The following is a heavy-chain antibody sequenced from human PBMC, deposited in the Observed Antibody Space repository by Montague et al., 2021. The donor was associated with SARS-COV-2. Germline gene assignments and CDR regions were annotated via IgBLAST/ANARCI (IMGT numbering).Heavy chain of an antibody. CDR1: GGFISSSY. CDR3: ARDLLPPRTAIKADCCGLDV. J-gene: IGHJ6*02. D-gene: IGHD2-21*02. Sequence: SETLSLTCTVPGGFISSSYWNWIRQPPGKGLEWIGYICNSGNTNYNPSLKSRVTISIDTSMNQFSLSLSSMTAADTAVYFCARDLLPPRTAIKADCCGLDVWGQGTPVTVSS. V-gene: IGHV4-59*01. CDR2: ICNSGNT.